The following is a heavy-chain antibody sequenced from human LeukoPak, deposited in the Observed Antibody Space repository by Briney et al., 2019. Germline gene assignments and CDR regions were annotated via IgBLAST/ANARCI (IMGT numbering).Heavy chain of an antibody. J-gene: IGHJ4*02. Sequence: ADPMKIPCKDSEYRFSSHGVAGVRQLPGTGLEWMGLSYPGNSDTIFSPSFQGQVAISIDKSISTPYLPSASQTASDTAMYYCALITRERVFDYWGQGTLVTVSS. CDR1: EYRFSSHG. V-gene: IGHV5-51*01. CDR3: ALITRERVFDY. CDR2: SYPGNSDT. D-gene: IGHD3-10*01.